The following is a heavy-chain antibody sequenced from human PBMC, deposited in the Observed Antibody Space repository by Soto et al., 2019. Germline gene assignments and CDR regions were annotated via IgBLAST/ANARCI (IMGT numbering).Heavy chain of an antibody. Sequence: QVQLQESGPGLVKPSETLSLTCTVSGGYISSYYWSWIRQPPGKGLELIWYIYYSESTNPNPYLKSRVTISVDTSKYPFSLKLRSLTAADTAVYCCARWEERVAMPSGYWGQGTLVTVSS. CDR3: ARWEERVAMPSGY. CDR2: IYYSEST. J-gene: IGHJ4*02. D-gene: IGHD2-2*01. V-gene: IGHV4-59*01. CDR1: GGYISSYY.